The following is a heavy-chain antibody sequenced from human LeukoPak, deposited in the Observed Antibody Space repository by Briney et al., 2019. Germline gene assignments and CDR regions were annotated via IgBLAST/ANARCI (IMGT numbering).Heavy chain of an antibody. Sequence: GGSPRLSCTASGFPFSSYAMTWVRQAPGKGLEWVANIKEDESEKYYVDSVKGRCTISRDNAKNSLYLQMNSLRAEDTAVYYCARGVYAFDIWGQGTMITVSS. CDR2: IKEDESEK. J-gene: IGHJ3*02. V-gene: IGHV3-7*01. CDR3: ARGVYAFDI. D-gene: IGHD6-13*01. CDR1: GFPFSSYA.